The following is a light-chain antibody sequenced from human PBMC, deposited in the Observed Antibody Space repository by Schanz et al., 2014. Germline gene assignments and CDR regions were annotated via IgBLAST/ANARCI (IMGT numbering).Light chain of an antibody. CDR1: QSLLHSDGKNY. Sequence: DIVMTQSPLSLPVTPGEPASISCRSSQSLLHSDGKNYLDWYLQKPGQSPQLLIYLGSNRASGVPGRFSGSGSGTDFTLKISRVEADDVGIYYCMQALQSPFTFGPGTKVDVK. CDR3: MQALQSPFT. V-gene: IGKV2-28*01. J-gene: IGKJ3*01. CDR2: LGS.